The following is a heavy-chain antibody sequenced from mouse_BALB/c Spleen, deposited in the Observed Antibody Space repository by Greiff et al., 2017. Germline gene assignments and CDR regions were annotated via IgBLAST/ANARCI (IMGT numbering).Heavy chain of an antibody. Sequence: EVMLVESGGGLVQPGGSLRLSCATSGFTFTDYYMSWVRQPPGKALEWLGFIRNKANGYTTEYSASVKGRFTISRDNSQSILYLQMNTLRAEDSATYYCARAPLLRYCDYWGQGTTRTVSS. CDR3: ARAPLLRYCDY. CDR1: GFTFTDYY. V-gene: IGHV7-3*02. D-gene: IGHD1-2*01. CDR2: IRNKANGYTT. J-gene: IGHJ2*01.